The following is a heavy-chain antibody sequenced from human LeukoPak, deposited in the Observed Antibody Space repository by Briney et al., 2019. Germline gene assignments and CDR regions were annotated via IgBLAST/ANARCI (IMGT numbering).Heavy chain of an antibody. CDR2: INPNSGGT. J-gene: IGHJ4*02. D-gene: IGHD3-22*01. CDR3: ARAAYYYDSSGPWYFDY. Sequence: GESLKISCKGSGYSFTSYWIAWVRQAPGQGLEWMGWINPNSGGTNYAQKFQGRVTMTRDTSISTAYMELSRLRSDDTAVYYCARAAYYYDSSGPWYFDYWGQGTLVTVSS. V-gene: IGHV1-2*02. CDR1: GYSFTSYW.